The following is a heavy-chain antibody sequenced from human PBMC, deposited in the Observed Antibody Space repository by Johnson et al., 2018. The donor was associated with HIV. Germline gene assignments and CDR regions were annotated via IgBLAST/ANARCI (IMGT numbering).Heavy chain of an antibody. CDR3: ARSDVDIVATILFDI. V-gene: IGHV3-23*04. CDR2: ISGSGGST. J-gene: IGHJ3*02. Sequence: VQLVESGGSVVQPGGSLRLSCAASGFTFSSYAMSWVRQAPGKGLEWVSAISGSGGSTYYADSVKGRFTISRDNSKNTLYLQMGSLRVEDMAVYYCARSDVDIVATILFDIWGQGTM. CDR1: GFTFSSYA. D-gene: IGHD5-12*01.